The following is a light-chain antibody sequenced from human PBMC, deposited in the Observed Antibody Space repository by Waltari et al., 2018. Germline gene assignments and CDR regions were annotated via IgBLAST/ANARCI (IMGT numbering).Light chain of an antibody. J-gene: IGLJ3*02. CDR2: RTD. CDR1: GSNIGTNF. Sequence: QFALTQPPSASGAPGQRVTISCSGGGSNIGTNFVYWYKQLPGSAPKLLMYRTDQRPSGVPDRFSGSKSGTSGSLAISGLRAEDEADYYCASWDGTLSGWLFGGGTTLTVL. CDR3: ASWDGTLSGWL. V-gene: IGLV1-47*01.